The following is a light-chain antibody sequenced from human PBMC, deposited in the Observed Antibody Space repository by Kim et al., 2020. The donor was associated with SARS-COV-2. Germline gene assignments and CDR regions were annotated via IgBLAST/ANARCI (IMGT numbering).Light chain of an antibody. CDR3: QAWDTSTTGI. Sequence: SPGQTARITCAGDGLGDKFVRGYRQRPGRSPVLLVYQDSKRPTGISERFSGPSSGNTATLTISGTQAIDEGDYYCQAWDTSTTGIFGTGTKVTVL. V-gene: IGLV3-1*01. CDR2: QDS. J-gene: IGLJ1*01. CDR1: GLGDKF.